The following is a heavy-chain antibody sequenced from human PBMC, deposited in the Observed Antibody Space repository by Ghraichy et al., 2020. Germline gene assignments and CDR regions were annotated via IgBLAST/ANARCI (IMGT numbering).Heavy chain of an antibody. CDR3: ARGTAGTRYYYYYYMDV. V-gene: IGHV3-7*03. CDR1: GFTFSSYW. J-gene: IGHJ6*03. D-gene: IGHD6-13*01. Sequence: GGSLRLSCAASGFTFSSYWMSWVRQAPGKGLEWVANIKQDGSEKYYVDSVKGQFTISRDNAKNSLYLQMNSLRAEDTAVYYCARGTAGTRYYYYYYMDVWGKGTTVTVSS. CDR2: IKQDGSEK.